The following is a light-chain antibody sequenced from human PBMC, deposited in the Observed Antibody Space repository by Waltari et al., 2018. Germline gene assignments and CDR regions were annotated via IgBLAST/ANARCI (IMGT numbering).Light chain of an antibody. CDR2: HAS. Sequence: EIVLTQSPGTVSLSPGDRATLSCWASQSVRLYLAWYQQKPGQAPRLLIYHASTRATGIPDRFSASGSGTDFSLTISRLEPEDFAMYYCQQYVESPATFGQGTKVEIK. J-gene: IGKJ1*01. V-gene: IGKV3-20*01. CDR3: QQYVESPAT. CDR1: QSVRLY.